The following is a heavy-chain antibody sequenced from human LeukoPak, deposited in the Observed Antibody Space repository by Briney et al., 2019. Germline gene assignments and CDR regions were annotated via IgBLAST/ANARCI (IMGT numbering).Heavy chain of an antibody. V-gene: IGHV4-34*01. D-gene: IGHD3-10*01. CDR2: INHSGST. J-gene: IGHJ5*02. CDR3: ARLGTIWFGERRTRFDP. Sequence: SETLSLTCAVYGGSFSGYYWSWIRQPPGKGLEWIGEINHSGSTNYNPSLKSRVTISVDTSKNQFSLKLSSVTAADTAVYYCARLGTIWFGERRTRFDPWGQGTLVTVSS. CDR1: GGSFSGYY.